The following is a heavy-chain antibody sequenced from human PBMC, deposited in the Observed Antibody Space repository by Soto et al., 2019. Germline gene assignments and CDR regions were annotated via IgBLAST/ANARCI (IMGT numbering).Heavy chain of an antibody. V-gene: IGHV6-1*01. Sequence: SQTLSLTCVISGDSVSSNSAAWNWIRQSPSRGLEWLGRTYYRSKWYNDYAVSVKSRITINPDTSKNQFSLQLNSVTPEDTAVYYCARESGPSGFVYYYYGMDVWGQGTTVTVSS. CDR2: TYYRSKWYN. J-gene: IGHJ6*02. D-gene: IGHD3-22*01. CDR1: GDSVSSNSAA. CDR3: ARESGPSGFVYYYYGMDV.